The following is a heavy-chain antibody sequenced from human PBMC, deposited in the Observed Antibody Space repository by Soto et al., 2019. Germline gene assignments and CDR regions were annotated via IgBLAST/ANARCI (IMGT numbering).Heavy chain of an antibody. J-gene: IGHJ5*02. CDR3: ARYYCSGGSCYWFDP. V-gene: IGHV4-59*08. CDR2: IYYSGST. CDR1: GGSISSYY. D-gene: IGHD2-15*01. Sequence: ASETLSLTCTVSGGSISSYYWSWIRQPPGKGLEWIGYIYYSGSTNYNPSLKSRVTISVDTSKNQFSLKLSSVTAADTAVYYCARYYCSGGSCYWFDPWGQGSLVTVSS.